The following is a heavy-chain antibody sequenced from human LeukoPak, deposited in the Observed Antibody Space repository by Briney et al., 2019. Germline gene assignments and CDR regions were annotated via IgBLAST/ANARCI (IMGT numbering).Heavy chain of an antibody. V-gene: IGHV3-64*01. CDR3: ARYCSGVSCYSGYDY. D-gene: IGHD2-15*01. CDR2: ISTNGGGT. J-gene: IGHJ4*02. Sequence: GSLRLSFAASGFTFSTYAMHWVRQPPGKGLEYVSAISTNGGGTYYANSVKGRFTISRDNSKNTLYLQMGSLRAEDMAVYYCARYCSGVSCYSGYDYWGQGTLVTVSS. CDR1: GFTFSTYA.